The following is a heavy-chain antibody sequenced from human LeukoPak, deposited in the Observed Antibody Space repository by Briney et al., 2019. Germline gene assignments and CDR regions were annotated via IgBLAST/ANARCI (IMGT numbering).Heavy chain of an antibody. J-gene: IGHJ4*02. V-gene: IGHV3-30*18. Sequence: GGSLRLSCAASGFTFSNYGMHWVRQAPGKGLEWVAVISYDGSNKYYADSVRGRFTISRDNSKNTLYLQMNSLRAEDTAVYYCAKDQVVGDYDESSGSNFDYWGQGTLVTVSS. CDR1: GFTFSNYG. D-gene: IGHD3-22*01. CDR3: AKDQVVGDYDESSGSNFDY. CDR2: ISYDGSNK.